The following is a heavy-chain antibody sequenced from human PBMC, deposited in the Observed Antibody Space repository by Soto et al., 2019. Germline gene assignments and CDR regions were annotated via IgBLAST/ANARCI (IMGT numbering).Heavy chain of an antibody. D-gene: IGHD3-22*01. CDR3: VRGGTRYYLDRSGQEH. Sequence: XGFLRLSCAASGCTFSDYYMCWILQAPGKSQERLSCLNYGSNHAYYADFVKGRFACSRYNAKNFLYLQMKSLRAEDTAMYSCVRGGTRYYLDRSGQEHWGQGALVTVSS. V-gene: IGHV3-11*06. CDR1: GCTFSDYY. CDR2: LNYGSNHA. J-gene: IGHJ4*02.